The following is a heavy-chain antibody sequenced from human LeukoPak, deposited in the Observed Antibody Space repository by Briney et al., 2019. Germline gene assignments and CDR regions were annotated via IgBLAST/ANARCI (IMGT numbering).Heavy chain of an antibody. V-gene: IGHV3-48*02. CDR3: VKVEDSSGWYRAFDI. D-gene: IGHD6-13*01. J-gene: IGHJ3*02. Sequence: GRSRRLSCAPAGLTISSYSISWVRPPPGKWLEWVSYIISSGSTINYADSVEGRFTISRDNAKNSLYLQMNSLRHKYTAVYYCVKVEDSSGWYRAFDIWGQGTMVTVSS. CDR1: GLTISSYS. CDR2: IISSGSTI.